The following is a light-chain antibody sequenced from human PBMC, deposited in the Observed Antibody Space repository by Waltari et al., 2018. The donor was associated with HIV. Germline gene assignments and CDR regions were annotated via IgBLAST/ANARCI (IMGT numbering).Light chain of an antibody. CDR2: DAS. J-gene: IGKJ4*01. CDR3: QQYDDLLPLT. V-gene: IGKV1-33*01. CDR1: QDMKKY. Sequence: DIQMTQSPSSLSASVGDRVTLTCQASQDMKKYLNWYQTKPGKAPKLLIYDASNLQTGVPSRFSATGSGTDFTLIINDLQPEDAATYFCQQYDDLLPLTFGGGTTVDI.